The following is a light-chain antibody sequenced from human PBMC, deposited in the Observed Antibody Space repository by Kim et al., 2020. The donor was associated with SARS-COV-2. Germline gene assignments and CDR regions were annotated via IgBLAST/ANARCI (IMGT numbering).Light chain of an antibody. CDR3: MQALQTPLT. Sequence: DIVMTQSPLSLPVTPGEPASISCRSSQNLLHRNGYNYLDWYVQKPGQSPQLLIYLGSNRASGVPDRFTGSGSGTDFTLKISRVEAEDVGIYYCMQALQTPLTIGGGTKVDIK. CDR2: LGS. J-gene: IGKJ4*01. CDR1: QNLLHRNGYNY. V-gene: IGKV2-28*01.